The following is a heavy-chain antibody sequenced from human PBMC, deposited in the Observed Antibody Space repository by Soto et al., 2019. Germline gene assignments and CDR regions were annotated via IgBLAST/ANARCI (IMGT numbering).Heavy chain of an antibody. D-gene: IGHD3-9*01. CDR2: ISGSGGST. CDR3: AKDFAHYNDILTGPLLDY. Sequence: GGSLRLSCAASGFTFSSYAMSWVRQAPGKGLEWVSAISGSGGSTYYADSVKGRFTISRDNSKNTLYLQMNSLRAEDTAVYYCAKDFAHYNDILTGPLLDYWGQGTLVTVSS. V-gene: IGHV3-23*01. J-gene: IGHJ4*02. CDR1: GFTFSSYA.